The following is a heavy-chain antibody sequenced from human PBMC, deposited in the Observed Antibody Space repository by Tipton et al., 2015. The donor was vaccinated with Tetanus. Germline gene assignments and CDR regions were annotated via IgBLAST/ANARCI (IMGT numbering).Heavy chain of an antibody. CDR2: ISAYNGDT. V-gene: IGHV1-18*01. J-gene: IGHJ1*01. D-gene: IGHD3-10*01. CDR3: AREGSGYFCGPGTFGVFPY. CDR1: GYTFINYG. Sequence: QLVQSGAEVKKPGASVQVSCKASGYTFINYGISCVRQAPGQEPEWMGWISAYNGDTTYAGKFQGRVTMTTASSTATVYMELRSLTSDDTAHYYCAREGSGYFCGPGTFGVFPYWGQGTLVTVSS.